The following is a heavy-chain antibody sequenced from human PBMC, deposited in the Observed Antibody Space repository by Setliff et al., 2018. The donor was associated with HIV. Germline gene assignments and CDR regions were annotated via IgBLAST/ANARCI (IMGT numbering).Heavy chain of an antibody. CDR3: AKDDDILTGFAN. CDR2: ISGSGVNT. Sequence: GGSLRLSCAASGFTFSSYAMNWVRQAPGKGLEWVSSISGSGVNTYYADSVKGRFTISRDNFKNTLYIQMNSLRAEDTAVYYCAKDDDILTGFANWGQGTLVTVSS. V-gene: IGHV3-23*01. D-gene: IGHD3-9*01. J-gene: IGHJ4*02. CDR1: GFTFSSYA.